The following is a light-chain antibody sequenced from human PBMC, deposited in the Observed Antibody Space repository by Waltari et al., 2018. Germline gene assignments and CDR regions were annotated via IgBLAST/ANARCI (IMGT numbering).Light chain of an antibody. J-gene: IGLJ2*01. CDR3: SSYTTSSTVI. Sequence: QSALIQPPSVSGSPGQSVAIYCTGTSSDIGSYNFVSWYQQCPGTAPKLLIYEVTNRPSGVPDRFSGSKSGYTASLAISGLQPEDEADYYCSSYTTSSTVIFGGGTKLTVL. V-gene: IGLV2-18*02. CDR1: SSDIGSYNF. CDR2: EVT.